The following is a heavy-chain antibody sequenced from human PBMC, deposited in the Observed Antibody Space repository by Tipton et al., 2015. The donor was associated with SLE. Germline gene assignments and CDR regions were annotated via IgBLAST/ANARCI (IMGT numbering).Heavy chain of an antibody. D-gene: IGHD6-13*01. CDR1: GFTFSSYA. CDR3: ARDWGSSYFDY. CDR2: IGTAGDT. Sequence: SLRLSCAASGFTFSSYAMHWVRQATGKGLERGSAIGTAGDTYYPGSVKGRFTISRENAKNSLYLQMNSLRAGDTAVYYCARDWGSSYFDYWGQGTLVTVSS. J-gene: IGHJ4*02. V-gene: IGHV3-13*01.